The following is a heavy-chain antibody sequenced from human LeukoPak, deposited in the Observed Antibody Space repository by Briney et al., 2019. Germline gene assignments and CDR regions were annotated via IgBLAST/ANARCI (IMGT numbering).Heavy chain of an antibody. CDR3: AKNGRLGYCSGGSCPLGYMDV. V-gene: IGHV1-69*05. D-gene: IGHD2-15*01. CDR1: GGTFSSYA. Sequence: SSVKVSCKASGGTFSSYAISWVRQAPGQGLEWMGGIIPIFGTANYAQKFQGRVTITTAESTSTAYMELSSLRSEDTAVYYCAKNGRLGYCSGGSCPLGYMDVWGKGTTVTVSS. CDR2: IIPIFGTA. J-gene: IGHJ6*03.